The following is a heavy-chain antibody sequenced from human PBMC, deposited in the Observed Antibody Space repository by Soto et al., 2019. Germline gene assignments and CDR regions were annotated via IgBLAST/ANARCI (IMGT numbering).Heavy chain of an antibody. V-gene: IGHV4-31*03. D-gene: IGHD4-17*01. CDR1: GGSISSGGYY. CDR3: ASERKGYGDYDAEYFQH. J-gene: IGHJ1*01. Sequence: QVQLQESGPGLVKPSQTLSLTCTVSGGSISSGGYYWSWIRQHPGKGLEWIGYIYYSGSTYYNPSLKSRVTISVXMSXNXFSLKLSSVTAADTAVYYCASERKGYGDYDAEYFQHWGQGTLVTVSS. CDR2: IYYSGST.